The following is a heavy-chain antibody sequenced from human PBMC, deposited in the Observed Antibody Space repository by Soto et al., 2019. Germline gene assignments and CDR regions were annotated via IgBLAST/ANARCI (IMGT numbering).Heavy chain of an antibody. CDR2: INHSGST. V-gene: IGHV4-34*01. Sequence: QVQLQQWGAGLLKPSETLSLTCAVYGGSFSDYYWTWIRQPPEKGLEWIGEINHSGSTNYNPSLKSRVTISVDTSNTQFSLRLRSVTAADTAVYYCARSSQALLIRWGQGTMVTVSS. J-gene: IGHJ3*01. CDR3: ARSSQALLIR. D-gene: IGHD3-10*01. CDR1: GGSFSDYY.